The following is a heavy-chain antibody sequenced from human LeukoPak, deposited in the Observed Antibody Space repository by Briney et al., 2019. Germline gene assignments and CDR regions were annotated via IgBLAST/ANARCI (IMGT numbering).Heavy chain of an antibody. Sequence: GESLKISCKGSGYSFTSYWISWVRQMHGKGLEWMGRIDPSDSYTNYSPSFRGHVTISADKSISTAYLQWSSLKASDTAMYYCARDIVGASCWFDPWGQGTLVTVSS. CDR1: GYSFTSYW. J-gene: IGHJ5*02. CDR3: ARDIVGASCWFDP. D-gene: IGHD1-26*01. V-gene: IGHV5-10-1*01. CDR2: IDPSDSYT.